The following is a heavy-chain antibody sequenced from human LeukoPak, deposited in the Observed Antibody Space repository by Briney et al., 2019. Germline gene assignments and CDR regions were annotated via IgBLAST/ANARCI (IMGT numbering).Heavy chain of an antibody. Sequence: PGGSLRLSCAASGFTFSSFSMNWVRQAPGKGLEWVSNIRSGGTNTDYTGSVKGRFTISRDNAKNSLYLQMNSLRAEDTAVYYCARMNYVSSGWGAPFDYWGQGTLVTVSS. J-gene: IGHJ4*02. CDR1: GFTFSSFS. V-gene: IGHV3-48*04. CDR3: ARMNYVSSGWGAPFDY. CDR2: IRSGGTNT. D-gene: IGHD1-7*01.